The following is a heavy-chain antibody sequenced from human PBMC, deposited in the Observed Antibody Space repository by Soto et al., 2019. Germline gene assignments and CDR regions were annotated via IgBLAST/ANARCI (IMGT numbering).Heavy chain of an antibody. CDR2: IYTSGST. CDR1: GGSISSYY. D-gene: IGHD3-16*02. Sequence: QVQLQESGPGLVKPSETLSLTCTVSGGSISSYYWSWIRQPAGKGLEWIGRIYTSGSTNYNPSLKSRVTMSGDTAKNQFSLKLSSVTAADTAVYYCARGARLLYRHYYGMDVWGQGTTVTVSS. CDR3: ARGARLLYRHYYGMDV. J-gene: IGHJ6*02. V-gene: IGHV4-4*07.